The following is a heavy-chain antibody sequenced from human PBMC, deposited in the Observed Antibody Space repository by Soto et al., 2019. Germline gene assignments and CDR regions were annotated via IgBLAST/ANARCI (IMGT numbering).Heavy chain of an antibody. D-gene: IGHD3-22*01. V-gene: IGHV1-2*02. CDR1: GYMFTGYY. Sequence: ASVKVSCKASGYMFTGYYIHWVRQAPGQGLEWMGWINPKSGGTKYAEKFQGRVSMTGDTSTTTAYLELSSLTSDDTAVYYCATDRVAFDMWGQGTKVTVSS. CDR3: ATDRVAFDM. J-gene: IGHJ3*02. CDR2: INPKSGGT.